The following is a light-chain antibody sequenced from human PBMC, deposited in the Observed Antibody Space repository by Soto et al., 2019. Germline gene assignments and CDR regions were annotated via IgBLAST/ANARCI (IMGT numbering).Light chain of an antibody. Sequence: QSALTQPASVSGSPGKSITISCTGTSSDVGGYNYVSWYQHHPGNAPQLIIYDVSNRPSGVSNRFSGSKSGNTASLTISGLQAEDEADYICTSYTSSTIDVFGTGTKLTVL. J-gene: IGLJ1*01. CDR2: DVS. CDR3: TSYTSSTIDV. V-gene: IGLV2-14*03. CDR1: SSDVGGYNY.